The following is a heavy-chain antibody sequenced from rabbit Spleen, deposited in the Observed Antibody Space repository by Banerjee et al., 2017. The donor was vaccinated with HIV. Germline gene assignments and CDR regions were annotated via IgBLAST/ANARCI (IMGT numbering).Heavy chain of an antibody. V-gene: IGHV1S45*01. CDR1: GVSFSISSY. J-gene: IGHJ4*01. CDR2: IYTGRGGT. Sequence: QEQLEESGGDLVKPGASLTLTCTASGVSFSISSYMSWVRQAPGKGLEWIGAIYTGRGGTDYANWVNGRFTISSDNAQYTVDLQMNSLTAADTATYFCAREVAAKFNLWGPGTLVTVS. CDR3: AREVAAKFNL. D-gene: IGHD4-1*01.